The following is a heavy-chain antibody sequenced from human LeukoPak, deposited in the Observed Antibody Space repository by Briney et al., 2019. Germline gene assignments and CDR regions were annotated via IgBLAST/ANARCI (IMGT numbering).Heavy chain of an antibody. CDR3: ARDGQLGVQDY. J-gene: IGHJ4*02. CDR1: GGSISSYY. CDR2: IYYSGST. Sequence: SETLSLTCTVSGGSISSYYWSWIRQPPGKGLEWIGYIYYSGSTNYNPFLKNRVTISVDTSKNQFSLKLSSVTAADTAVYYCARDGQLGVQDYWGQGTLVTVSS. D-gene: IGHD6-13*01. V-gene: IGHV4-59*01.